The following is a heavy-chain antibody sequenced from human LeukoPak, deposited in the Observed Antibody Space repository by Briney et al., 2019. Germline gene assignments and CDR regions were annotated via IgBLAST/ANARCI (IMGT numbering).Heavy chain of an antibody. CDR2: INHSGST. D-gene: IGHD1-26*01. CDR1: GGSFSGYY. Sequence: SETLSLTCAVYGGSFSGYYWSWIRQPPGKGLEWIGEINHSGSTNYNPSLKSRVTISVDTSKNQFSLKLSSVTAADTAVYYCAREVWELVVYFDYWGQGTLVTVSS. V-gene: IGHV4-34*01. CDR3: AREVWELVVYFDY. J-gene: IGHJ4*02.